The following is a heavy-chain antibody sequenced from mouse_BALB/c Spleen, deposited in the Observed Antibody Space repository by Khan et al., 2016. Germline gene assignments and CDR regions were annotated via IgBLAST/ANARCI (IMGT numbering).Heavy chain of an antibody. CDR3: ARAWYSMDY. Sequence: VQLQESGAELMKPGASVKISCKATGYTFSNYWIEWVKQRPGHGLEWIGDILPGNANSNYNENLKGKATLTADTSSNTAYMQLSSLTSEDSAVYYWARAWYSMDYWGQGTSVTVSS. J-gene: IGHJ4*01. CDR2: ILPGNANS. CDR1: GYTFSNYW. V-gene: IGHV1-9*01.